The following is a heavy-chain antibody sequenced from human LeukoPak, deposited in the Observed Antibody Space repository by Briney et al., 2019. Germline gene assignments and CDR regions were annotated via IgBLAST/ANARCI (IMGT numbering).Heavy chain of an antibody. CDR3: ARANGIAVAGYYFDY. CDR2: INHSGST. J-gene: IGHJ4*02. Sequence: PSETLSLTCAVYGGSFSGYYWSWLRQPPGKGLEWIGEINHSGSTNYNPSLKSRVTISVDTSKNQFSLKLSSVTAADAAVYYCARANGIAVAGYYFDYWGQGTLVTVSS. D-gene: IGHD6-19*01. V-gene: IGHV4-34*01. CDR1: GGSFSGYY.